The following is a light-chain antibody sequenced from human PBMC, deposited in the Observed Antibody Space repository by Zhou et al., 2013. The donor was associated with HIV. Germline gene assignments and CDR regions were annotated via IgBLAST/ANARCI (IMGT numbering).Light chain of an antibody. J-gene: IGKJ1*01. CDR1: QSVGTN. V-gene: IGKV3-15*01. CDR2: GAS. CDR3: QQYNDRPPWT. Sequence: EIVMTQSPVTLSVSPGERATLSCKASQSVGTNLAWYQQKPGQAPRLLIRGASARATGIPDRFSGSGSGTEFTLTISSLQSEDSAVYYCQQYNDRPPWTFGQGTKVEIK.